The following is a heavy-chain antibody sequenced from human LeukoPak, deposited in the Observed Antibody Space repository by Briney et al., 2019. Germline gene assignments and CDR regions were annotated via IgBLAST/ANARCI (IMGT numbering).Heavy chain of an antibody. CDR2: IYYSGST. CDR3: ARVGGDIVVVPAAIGAFDI. J-gene: IGHJ3*02. CDR1: GGSISSYD. Sequence: SETLSLTCTVPGGSISSYDWSCIRQPPGKGLEWIGYIYYSGSTNYNPSLKSRVTISVDTSKNQFSLKLSSVTAADTAVYYCARVGGDIVVVPAAIGAFDIWGQGTMVTVSS. V-gene: IGHV4-59*01. D-gene: IGHD2-2*02.